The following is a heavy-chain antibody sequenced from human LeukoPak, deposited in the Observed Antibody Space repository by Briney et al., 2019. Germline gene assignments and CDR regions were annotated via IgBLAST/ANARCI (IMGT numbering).Heavy chain of an antibody. CDR3: ARDEIVVVAATVEYYYYMDV. J-gene: IGHJ6*03. Sequence: GGSLRLSCAASGFIFSSYTMNWVRQAPGKGLEWVSSISASGYMYHADSVKGRFTIARDNARNSLYLQMNSLRAEDTAVYYRARDEIVVVAATVEYYYYMDVWGTGTTVTVSS. CDR1: GFIFSSYT. D-gene: IGHD2-15*01. V-gene: IGHV3-21*01. CDR2: ISASGYM.